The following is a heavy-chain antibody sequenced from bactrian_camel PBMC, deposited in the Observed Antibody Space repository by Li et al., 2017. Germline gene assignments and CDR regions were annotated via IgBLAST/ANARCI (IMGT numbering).Heavy chain of an antibody. CDR3: AAGWSFGVGTLLRRHVDY. Sequence: VQLVESGGGSVKPGGSLRLSCKASGYSTLGSKCIGWFRQAPGKEREGVAAIMILGSTTYYADSVKGRGTISQDNAKNMVYLQVDSLKAEDTAMYYCAAGWSFGVGTLLRRHVDYWGQGTQVTVS. V-gene: IGHV3S1*01. CDR1: GYSTLGSKC. D-gene: IGHD3*01. J-gene: IGHJ4*01. CDR2: IMILGSTT.